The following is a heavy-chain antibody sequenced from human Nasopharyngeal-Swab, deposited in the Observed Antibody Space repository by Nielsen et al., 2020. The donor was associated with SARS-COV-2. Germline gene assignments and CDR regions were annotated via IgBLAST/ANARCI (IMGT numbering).Heavy chain of an antibody. J-gene: IGHJ4*02. CDR1: GYSFTSYW. V-gene: IGHV5-51*01. Sequence: GGSLRLSCKGSGYSFTSYWIGWVRQMPGIGLEWMGIIYPGDSDTRYNPSFQGQVTISADKSISTAYLQWNSLEASDTAMYYCARQRGTVLPYYFDYWGQGTLVTVSS. CDR3: ARQRGTVLPYYFDY. D-gene: IGHD3-16*01. CDR2: IYPGDSDT.